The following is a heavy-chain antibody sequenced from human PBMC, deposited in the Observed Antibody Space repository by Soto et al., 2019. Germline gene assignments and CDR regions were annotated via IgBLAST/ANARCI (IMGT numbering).Heavy chain of an antibody. CDR1: KFSFNNYW. Sequence: GGSLRLSCAASKFSFNNYWMHWVRQVPGKGPAWVSRINHDGSKTEYADSVKGRFTISRDNTKNTPYLQMNSLRVEDTAMYYCVREPWGFSGTWYDYWGQGTLVTVSS. CDR3: VREPWGFSGTWYDY. CDR2: INHDGSKT. J-gene: IGHJ4*02. D-gene: IGHD6-13*01. V-gene: IGHV3-74*01.